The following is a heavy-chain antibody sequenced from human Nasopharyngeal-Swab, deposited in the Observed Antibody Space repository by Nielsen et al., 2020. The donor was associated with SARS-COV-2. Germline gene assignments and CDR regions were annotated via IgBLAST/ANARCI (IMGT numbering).Heavy chain of an antibody. V-gene: IGHV4-34*01. J-gene: IGHJ6*03. CDR1: GGSFSGYY. CDR2: INHSGST. D-gene: IGHD2-2*01. Sequence: GSLRLSCAVYGGSFSGYYWSWTRQPPGKGLEWIGEINHSGSTNYNPSLKSRVTISVDTSKNQFSLKLSSVTAADTAVYYCARGVVTQYYYYYYYMDVWGKGTTVTVSS. CDR3: ARGVVTQYYYYYYYMDV.